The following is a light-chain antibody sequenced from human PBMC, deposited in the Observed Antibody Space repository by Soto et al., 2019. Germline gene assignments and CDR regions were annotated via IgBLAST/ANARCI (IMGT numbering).Light chain of an antibody. J-gene: IGKJ2*01. CDR3: QQYETWPPKYT. CDR1: QSVSSN. Sequence: EIVMTQSPATLSVSPGERATLSCRASQSVSSNLAWYQQKPGQAPRLLIHGASTRATGIPGRFSGSGSGTYFTLTISSLQSEDSGVYYCQQYETWPPKYTFGQGTKLEIK. CDR2: GAS. V-gene: IGKV3-15*01.